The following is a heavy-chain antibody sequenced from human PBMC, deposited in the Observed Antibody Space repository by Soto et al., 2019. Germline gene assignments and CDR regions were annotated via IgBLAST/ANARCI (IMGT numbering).Heavy chain of an antibody. CDR3: AGGSSGSYYASVSFDY. V-gene: IGHV4-59*06. CDR2: IYYSGST. J-gene: IGHJ4*02. D-gene: IGHD3-10*01. Sequence: SETLSLTCTVSGGSISSYYWSWVRQHPGKGLEWIGYIYYSGSTYSNPSLKSRLTISVDTSKNQFSLKLSSVTAADTAVYYCAGGSSGSYYASVSFDYWGQGTLVTVSS. CDR1: GGSISSYY.